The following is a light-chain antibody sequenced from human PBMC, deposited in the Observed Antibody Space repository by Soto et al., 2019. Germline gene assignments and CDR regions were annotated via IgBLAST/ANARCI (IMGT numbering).Light chain of an antibody. CDR2: DAS. CDR3: QQRSNWPWT. CDR1: QSVSSY. J-gene: IGKJ1*01. Sequence: EVVLTQSPATLSLSPGERATLSCRASQSVSSYLAWYQQKPGQAPRLLIHDASNRATGIPARFSGSGSGTVFTLTISSLEPEDFAVYYCQQRSNWPWTFGQGTKVDIK. V-gene: IGKV3-11*01.